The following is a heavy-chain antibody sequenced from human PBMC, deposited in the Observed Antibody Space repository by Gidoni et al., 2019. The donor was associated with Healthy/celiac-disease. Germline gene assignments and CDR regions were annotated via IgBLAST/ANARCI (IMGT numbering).Heavy chain of an antibody. V-gene: IGHV4-34*01. CDR2: INHSGST. J-gene: IGHJ6*03. CDR3: ARGFCSGGSCYYYYYYMDV. D-gene: IGHD2-15*01. CDR1: GGSFSGYY. Sequence: QVQLQQWGAGLLKPSETLSLTCAVYGGSFSGYYWSWIRQPPGKGLEWIGEINHSGSTNYNPSLKSRVTISLDTSKNQFSLKLTSVTAADTAVYYCARGFCSGGSCYYYYYYMDVWGKGTTVTVSS.